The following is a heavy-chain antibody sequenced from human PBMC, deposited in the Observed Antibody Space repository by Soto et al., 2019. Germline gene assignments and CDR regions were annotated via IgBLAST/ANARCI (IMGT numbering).Heavy chain of an antibody. CDR2: IYNGGTI. D-gene: IGHD2-8*02. Sequence: GTLSLTCTVSGGSISINYDSWSGIRQSPDRGLEWIGHIYNGGTIYNNPSLASRITISVDTSKTQFSLKLTSVTAADTAVYYCARETITGLVDYWGQGTLVTSPQ. J-gene: IGHJ4*02. CDR3: ARETITGLVDY. CDR1: GGSISINYDS. V-gene: IGHV4-39*07.